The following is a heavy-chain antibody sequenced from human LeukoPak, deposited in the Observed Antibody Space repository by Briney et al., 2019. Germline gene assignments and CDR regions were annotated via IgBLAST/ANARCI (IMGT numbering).Heavy chain of an antibody. CDR3: ARVITMIVVPDAFDI. Sequence: NPGGSLRLSCAASGFTFSSYSMNWVRQAPGKGLEWVSSISSRSSYIYYADSVKGRFTISRDNAKNSLYLQMNSLRAEDTAVYYCARVITMIVVPDAFDIWGQGTMVTVSS. V-gene: IGHV3-21*01. CDR1: GFTFSSYS. D-gene: IGHD3-22*01. J-gene: IGHJ3*02. CDR2: ISSRSSYI.